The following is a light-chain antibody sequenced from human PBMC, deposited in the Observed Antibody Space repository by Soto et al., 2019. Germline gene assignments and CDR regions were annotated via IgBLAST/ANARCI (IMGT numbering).Light chain of an antibody. J-gene: IGLJ1*01. V-gene: IGLV2-14*03. CDR2: EVT. Sequence: QSALTQPASVSGSPGQSITISCTGTSSDVGGYNYVSWYQQHPGKAPKLLIYEVTYRPSGVSNRFSGSKSGNTASLTISGLQAEDEADYFCGSYTSSNTLVFGTGPKVTVL. CDR3: GSYTSSNTLV. CDR1: SSDVGGYNY.